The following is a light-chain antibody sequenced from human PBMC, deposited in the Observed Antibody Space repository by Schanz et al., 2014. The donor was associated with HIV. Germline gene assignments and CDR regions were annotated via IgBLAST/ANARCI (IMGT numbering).Light chain of an antibody. CDR3: QQYNDWPPIT. CDR2: GAS. V-gene: IGKV3-15*01. J-gene: IGKJ5*01. CDR1: QNVNTN. Sequence: MTQSPATLSLSPGERATLSCRASQNVNTNLAWYQQKPGQPPRLLLYGASTRVTAIPARFSGSESGTDFTLTISSLQSEDYAGNYCQQYNDWPPITFGQGTRLEIK.